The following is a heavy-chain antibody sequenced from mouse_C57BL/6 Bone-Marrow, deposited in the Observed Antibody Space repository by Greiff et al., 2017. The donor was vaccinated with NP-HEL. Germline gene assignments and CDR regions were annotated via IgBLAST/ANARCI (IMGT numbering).Heavy chain of an antibody. J-gene: IGHJ1*03. CDR2: IYPGDGDT. D-gene: IGHD1-1*01. Sequence: VQLQQSGAELVKPGASVKISCKASGYAFSSYWMNWVKQRPGKGLEWIGQIYPGDGDTNYNGKFKGKATLTADKSSSTAYMQLSSLTSEDSAVYFCASPITTVGYFDVWGTGTTVTVSS. V-gene: IGHV1-80*01. CDR3: ASPITTVGYFDV. CDR1: GYAFSSYW.